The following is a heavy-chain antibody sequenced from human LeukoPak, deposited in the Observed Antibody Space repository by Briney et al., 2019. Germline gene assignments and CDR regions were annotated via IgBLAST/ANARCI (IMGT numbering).Heavy chain of an antibody. J-gene: IGHJ5*02. Sequence: GGSLRLSCAASGFTFSDFSMTWVRQAPGKGLVWVSRIKSDGSSTSYADSVKGRFTISRDNAKNTLYLQMNSLRAEDTAVYYCVRDLDGSGSYHWFDPWGQGTLVTVSS. CDR3: VRDLDGSGSYHWFDP. CDR1: GFTFSDFS. D-gene: IGHD3-10*01. CDR2: IKSDGSST. V-gene: IGHV3-74*01.